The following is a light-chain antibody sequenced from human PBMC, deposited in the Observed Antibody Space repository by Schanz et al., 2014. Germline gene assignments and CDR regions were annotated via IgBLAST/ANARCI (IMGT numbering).Light chain of an antibody. CDR3: SSYAGINSLV. V-gene: IGLV2-8*01. CDR2: EVS. J-gene: IGLJ3*02. Sequence: QSALTQPPSASGSPGQSVTISCTGTSSDVGGYNYVSWYQQNPGKAPKLMIYEVSKRPSGVPDRFSGSKSGNTASLTVSGLQAEDEADYYCSSYAGINSLVFGGGTKLTV. CDR1: SSDVGGYNY.